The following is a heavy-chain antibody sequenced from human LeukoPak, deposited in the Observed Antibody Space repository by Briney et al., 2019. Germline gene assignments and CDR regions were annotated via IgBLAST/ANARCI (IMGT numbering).Heavy chain of an antibody. V-gene: IGHV1-69*06. J-gene: IGHJ4*02. CDR2: IIPMFGAA. Sequence: GASVKVSCKASGYTFTGYYMHWVRQAPGQGLEWMGGIIPMFGAAKYAQKFQGRVTITADKSTSTAYMELSSLRSEDTAVYYCASGRTDIVVVPATLRNYYFDYWGQGTLVTVSS. CDR1: GYTFTGYY. CDR3: ASGRTDIVVVPATLRNYYFDY. D-gene: IGHD2-2*01.